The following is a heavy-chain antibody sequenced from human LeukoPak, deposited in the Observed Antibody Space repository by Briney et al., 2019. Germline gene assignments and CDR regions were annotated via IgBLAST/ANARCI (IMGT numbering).Heavy chain of an antibody. D-gene: IGHD6-13*01. CDR2: ISSSSSYI. CDR3: ARVWSPPYTSSWPYYFDY. Sequence: GGSLRLSCAASGFTFSSYAMSWVRQAPGKGLEWVSSISSSSSYIYYADSLKGRFTVSRDNAKNSLFLQMDSLRAEDTAVYYCARVWSPPYTSSWPYYFDYWGQGILVTVSS. CDR1: GFTFSSYA. V-gene: IGHV3-21*01. J-gene: IGHJ4*02.